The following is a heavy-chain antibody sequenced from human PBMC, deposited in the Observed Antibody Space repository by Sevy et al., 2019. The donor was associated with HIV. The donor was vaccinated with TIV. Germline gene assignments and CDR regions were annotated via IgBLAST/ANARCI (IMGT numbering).Heavy chain of an antibody. V-gene: IGHV7-4-1*01. J-gene: IGHJ4*02. CDR1: GYTFNRYS. D-gene: IGHD1-26*01. CDR2: IVTDTGKA. CDR3: AREVLRLDY. Sequence: ASVKVSGKASGYTFNRYSMNWVRQAPGQGLEWMGWIVTDTGKATYAPGFTGRFVFSFDTSVSTAYLQISSLKAEDAAVYYCAREVLRLDYWGQGTLVTVSS.